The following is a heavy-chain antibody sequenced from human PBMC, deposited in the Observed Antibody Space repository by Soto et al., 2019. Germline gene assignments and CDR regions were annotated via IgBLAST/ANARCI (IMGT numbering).Heavy chain of an antibody. CDR2: IYHSGST. CDR1: GGSISSSNW. D-gene: IGHD3-22*01. J-gene: IGHJ4*02. V-gene: IGHV4-4*02. Sequence: SETLSLTCAVSGGSISSSNWWSWVRQPPGKGLEWIGEIYHSGSTNYNPSLKSRVTISVDKSKNQFSLKLSSVTAADTAVYYCAREGRGYYDSSGYYPNWGQGTLVTVSS. CDR3: AREGRGYYDSSGYYPN.